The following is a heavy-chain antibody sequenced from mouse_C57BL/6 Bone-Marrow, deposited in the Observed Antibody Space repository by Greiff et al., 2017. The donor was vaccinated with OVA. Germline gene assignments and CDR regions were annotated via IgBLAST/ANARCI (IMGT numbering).Heavy chain of an antibody. D-gene: IGHD1-1*01. V-gene: IGHV1-4*01. Sequence: LVESGAELARPGASVKMSCKASGYTFTSYTMHWVKQRPGQGLEWIGYINPSSGYTKYNQKFKDKATLTADKSSSTAYKQLSSLTSEDSAGYYCARKVYGSSRYFDVWGTGTTVTVAS. CDR3: ARKVYGSSRYFDV. J-gene: IGHJ1*03. CDR1: GYTFTSYT. CDR2: INPSSGYT.